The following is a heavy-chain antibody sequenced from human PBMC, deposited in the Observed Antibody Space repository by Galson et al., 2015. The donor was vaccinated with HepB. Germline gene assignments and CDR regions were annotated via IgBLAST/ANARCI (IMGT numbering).Heavy chain of an antibody. D-gene: IGHD5-24*01. Sequence: SLRLSCAASGFTFSSYGMHWVRQAPGKGLEWVAVISYDGSNKYYADSVKGRFTISRDNSKNTLYLQMNSLRAEDTAVYYCAKDRIEMATMFNYWGQGTLVTVSS. J-gene: IGHJ4*02. CDR1: GFTFSSYG. V-gene: IGHV3-30*18. CDR2: ISYDGSNK. CDR3: AKDRIEMATMFNY.